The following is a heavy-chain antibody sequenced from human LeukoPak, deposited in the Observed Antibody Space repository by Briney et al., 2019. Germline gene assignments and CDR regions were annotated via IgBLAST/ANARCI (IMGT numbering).Heavy chain of an antibody. J-gene: IGHJ5*02. V-gene: IGHV4-34*01. CDR3: ARDSGLAAAGTDRNWFDP. CDR2: IYYSGST. CDR1: GGSFSGYY. Sequence: SSETLSLTCAVYGGSFSGYYWSWIRQPPGKGLEWIGSIYYSGSTYYNPSLKSRVTISVDTSKNQFSLKLSSVTAADTAVYYCARDSGLAAAGTDRNWFDPWGQGTLVTASS. D-gene: IGHD6-13*01.